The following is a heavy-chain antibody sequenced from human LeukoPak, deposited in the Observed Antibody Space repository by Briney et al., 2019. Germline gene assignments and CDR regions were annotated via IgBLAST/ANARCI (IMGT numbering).Heavy chain of an antibody. J-gene: IGHJ4*02. Sequence: PSQTLSLTCTVSGGSISSAIHTWNWIRQPAGKGLEWIGRIYSSDNTNYNPSLKSRITISVDTSKNQFSLKMSSVTAADTAVYYCARVAKKYYDFWSGSYYFDYWGQGTLVTVSS. D-gene: IGHD3-3*01. CDR3: ARVAKKYYDFWSGSYYFDY. CDR1: GGSISSAIHT. V-gene: IGHV4-61*02. CDR2: IYSSDNT.